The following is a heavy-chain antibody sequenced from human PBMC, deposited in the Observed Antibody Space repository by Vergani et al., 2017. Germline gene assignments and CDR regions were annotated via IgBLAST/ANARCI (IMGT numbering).Heavy chain of an antibody. V-gene: IGHV3-11*01. CDR1: GFTFSDYY. CDR3: AKDGDYSNYDLSFDY. Sequence: QVQLVESGGGLVKPGGSLRLSCAASGFTFSDYYMSWIRQAPGKGLEWVSYISSSGSTIYYADSVKGRFTISRDNSKNTLYLQMNSLRAEDTAVYYCAKDGDYSNYDLSFDYWGQGTLVTVSS. J-gene: IGHJ4*02. CDR2: ISSSGSTI. D-gene: IGHD4-11*01.